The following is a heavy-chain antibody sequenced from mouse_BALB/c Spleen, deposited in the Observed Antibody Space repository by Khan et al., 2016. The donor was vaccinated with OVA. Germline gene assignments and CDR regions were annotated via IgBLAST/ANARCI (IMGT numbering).Heavy chain of an antibody. Sequence: QVQLQQPGTELVRPGTSVKLSCKASGYTFTNYWMNWIKQRPEQGLEWIGRIDPYDSETHYNQKFQDKATLTVDKSSNTAYMQLSSLTSEDSAGYYCARNPFAYWGQGTLVTVSA. CDR1: GYTFTNYW. CDR3: ARNPFAY. V-gene: IGHV1-52*01. CDR2: IDPYDSET. J-gene: IGHJ3*01.